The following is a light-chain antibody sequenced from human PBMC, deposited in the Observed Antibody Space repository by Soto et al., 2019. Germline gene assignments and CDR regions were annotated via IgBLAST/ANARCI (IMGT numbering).Light chain of an antibody. CDR2: GAS. V-gene: IGKV3-20*01. CDR3: QLFGASPPAFT. Sequence: ESMLTQSPGTLSLSPGDRATLSCRASRSVGSRYITWYQQKPGQAPRLLIYGASIRTTGIPDRFSGSESGTDFTLTISRLEAEDFAVYYYQLFGASPPAFTFGQGAKREI. CDR1: RSVGSRY. J-gene: IGKJ2*01.